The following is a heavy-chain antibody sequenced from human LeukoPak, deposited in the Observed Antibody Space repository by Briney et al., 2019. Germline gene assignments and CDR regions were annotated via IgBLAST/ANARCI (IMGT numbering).Heavy chain of an antibody. Sequence: GGSLRLSCAASGFTFSSYAMSWVRQAPGKGLEWVSAISGSGGSTYYADSVKGRFTISRDNSKNTLYLQMNSLRAEDTAVYYCAKDRFREYYYDSSGLTTTNDYWGQGTLVTVSS. CDR2: ISGSGGST. CDR1: GFTFSSYA. CDR3: AKDRFREYYYDSSGLTTTNDY. J-gene: IGHJ4*02. V-gene: IGHV3-23*01. D-gene: IGHD3-22*01.